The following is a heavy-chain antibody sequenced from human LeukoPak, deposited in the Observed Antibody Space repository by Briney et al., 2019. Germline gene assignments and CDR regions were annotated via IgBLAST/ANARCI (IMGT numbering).Heavy chain of an antibody. CDR2: ISGSGITT. CDR1: GFTFSIYA. Sequence: GGSLRLSCAASGFTFSIYAMSWVRQAPGKGLEWVSAISGSGITTYYADSVKGRFTISRDNSKNTLYLQVNSLRAEDTAVYYCARDQRDYYDSSGYYYWGQGTLVTVSS. D-gene: IGHD3-22*01. V-gene: IGHV3-23*01. J-gene: IGHJ4*02. CDR3: ARDQRDYYDSSGYYY.